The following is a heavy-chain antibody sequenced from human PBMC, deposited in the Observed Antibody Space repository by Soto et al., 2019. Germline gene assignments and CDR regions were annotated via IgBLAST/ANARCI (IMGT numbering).Heavy chain of an antibody. CDR3: ARDKITGLFDY. J-gene: IGHJ4*02. V-gene: IGHV4-34*01. CDR1: GGSISNYY. Sequence: SETLSLTCIVSGGSISNYYWTWIRQPPGTGLEWIGGINHSGSTNYNPSLKSRVTISVDTSKNQFSLKLTSVTAADTAVYYCARDKITGLFDYWGQGTLVTVSS. D-gene: IGHD2-8*02. CDR2: INHSGST.